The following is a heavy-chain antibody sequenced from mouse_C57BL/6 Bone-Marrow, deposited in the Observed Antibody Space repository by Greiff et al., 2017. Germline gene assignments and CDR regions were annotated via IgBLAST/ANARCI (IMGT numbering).Heavy chain of an antibody. CDR1: GYTFTNYW. V-gene: IGHV1-80*01. Sequence: QVQLQQPGAELVKPGASVKLSCKASGYTFTNYWMHWVKQRPGKGLEWIGQIYPGDGDTNYNGKFKGKATLTADKSSSTAYMQLSSLTSEDSAVYFCARSYYYAMDYWGQGTSVTVSS. CDR3: ARSYYYAMDY. CDR2: IYPGDGDT. J-gene: IGHJ4*01.